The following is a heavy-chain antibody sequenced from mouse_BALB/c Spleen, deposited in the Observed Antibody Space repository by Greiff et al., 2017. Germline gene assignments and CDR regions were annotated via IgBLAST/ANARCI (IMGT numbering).Heavy chain of an antibody. CDR2: INPSNGRT. D-gene: IGHD2-3*01. CDR1: GYTFTSYW. V-gene: IGHV1S81*02. CDR3: ARGYDGYYLYYFDY. J-gene: IGHJ2*01. Sequence: QVQLQQPGAELVKPGASVKLSCKASGYTFTSYWMHWVKQRPGQGLEWIGEINPSNGRTNYNEKFKSKATLTVDKSSSTAYMQLSSLTSEDSAVYYCARGYDGYYLYYFDYWGQGTTLTVSS.